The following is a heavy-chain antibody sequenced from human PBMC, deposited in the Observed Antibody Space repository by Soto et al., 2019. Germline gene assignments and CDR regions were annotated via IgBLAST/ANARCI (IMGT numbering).Heavy chain of an antibody. CDR2: IGTAGDT. V-gene: IGHV3-13*01. CDR1: GFTFSSYD. Sequence: PGGSLRLSCAASGFTFSSYDMHWVRQATGKGLEWVSAIGTAGDTYYPGSVKGRFTISRENAKNSLYLQMNSLRAGDTAVYYCARALGYCSGGSCNYYYYGMDVWGQGTTVTVSS. CDR3: ARALGYCSGGSCNYYYYGMDV. J-gene: IGHJ6*02. D-gene: IGHD2-15*01.